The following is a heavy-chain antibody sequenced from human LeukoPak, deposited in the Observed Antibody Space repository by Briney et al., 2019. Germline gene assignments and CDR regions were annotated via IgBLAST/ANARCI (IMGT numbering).Heavy chain of an antibody. J-gene: IGHJ6*04. Sequence: PSETLSLTCAVYGGSFSGYYWTWIRQPPGKGLEWIGEISHSGRANYNPSLKSRVTISVDTSKNQFSLKLSSVTAADTAVYYCARHSRRVRGFILPPDVWGKGTTVTISS. CDR2: ISHSGRA. V-gene: IGHV4-34*01. CDR3: ARHSRRVRGFILPPDV. CDR1: GGSFSGYY. D-gene: IGHD3-10*01.